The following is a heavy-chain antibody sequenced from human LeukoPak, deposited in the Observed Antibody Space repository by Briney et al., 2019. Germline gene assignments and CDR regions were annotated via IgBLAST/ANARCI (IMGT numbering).Heavy chain of an antibody. D-gene: IGHD4-17*01. V-gene: IGHV3-21*01. CDR2: ISSSSSYI. Sequence: NPGGSLRLSCAASGFTFSSYSMNWVRQAPGKGLEWVSSISSSSSYIYYADSVKGRFAISRDNSKNTLYLQMNSLRAEDTAVYYCARETTVTSETCFDYWGQGTLVTVSS. CDR1: GFTFSSYS. CDR3: ARETTVTSETCFDY. J-gene: IGHJ4*02.